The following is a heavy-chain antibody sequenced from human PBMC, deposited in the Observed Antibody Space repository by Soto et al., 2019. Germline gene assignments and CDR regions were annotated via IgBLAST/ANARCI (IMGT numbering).Heavy chain of an antibody. CDR3: ARGRYGDYHDAFDI. V-gene: IGHV4-31*03. D-gene: IGHD4-17*01. Sequence: QVQLQESGPGLVKPSQSLSLTCTVSGGSISSGGYYWSWIRQHPGKGLEWIGYIYYSGSTYYNPSLKSRVTISVDTSKNQFSLKLSSVTAADTAVYYCARGRYGDYHDAFDIWGQGTMVTVSS. CDR1: GGSISSGGYY. CDR2: IYYSGST. J-gene: IGHJ3*02.